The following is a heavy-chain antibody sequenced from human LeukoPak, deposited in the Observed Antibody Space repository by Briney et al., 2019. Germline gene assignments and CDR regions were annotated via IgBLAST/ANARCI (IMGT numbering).Heavy chain of an antibody. V-gene: IGHV4-39*01. CDR2: IYYSGST. CDR3: ARGYGSGSYGLLCDY. D-gene: IGHD3-10*01. Sequence: PSETLSLTCTVSGGSISSSSYYWGWIRQPPGKGLEWIGSIYYSGSTYYNPSLKSRVTISVDTSKNQFSLKLSSVTAADTAVYYCARGYGSGSYGLLCDYWGQGTLGTVSS. J-gene: IGHJ4*02. CDR1: GGSISSSSYY.